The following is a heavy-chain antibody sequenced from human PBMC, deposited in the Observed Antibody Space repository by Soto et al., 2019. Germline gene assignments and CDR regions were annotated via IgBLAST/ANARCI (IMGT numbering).Heavy chain of an antibody. CDR1: GFTFSHYG. CDR3: AKDLATVSTDYYYYAMDV. J-gene: IGHJ6*02. CDR2: IAYDGSNN. V-gene: IGHV3-30*18. D-gene: IGHD4-4*01. Sequence: QVQLVESGGGVVQPGRSLRLSCETSGFTFSHYGMHWVRQAPGKGLEWVALIAYDGSNNYYADSVKGRFAISRDNSKNTLYLQMTRLRAEDTAVYYCAKDLATVSTDYYYYAMDVWGLGTTVTVSS.